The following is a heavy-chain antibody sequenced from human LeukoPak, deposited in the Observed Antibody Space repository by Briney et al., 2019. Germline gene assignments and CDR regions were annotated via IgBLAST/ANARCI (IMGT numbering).Heavy chain of an antibody. CDR3: AGSMVRGVIDNWFDP. Sequence: PSETLSLTCTVSGASITSYYWSWIRQPPGKGLEWIGYINYSGSTNYNPSLRSRVTISVDTSKNQFSLKLSSVTAADTAVYYCAGSMVRGVIDNWFDPWGQGTLVTVSS. CDR2: INYSGST. V-gene: IGHV4-59*08. D-gene: IGHD3-10*01. J-gene: IGHJ5*02. CDR1: GASITSYY.